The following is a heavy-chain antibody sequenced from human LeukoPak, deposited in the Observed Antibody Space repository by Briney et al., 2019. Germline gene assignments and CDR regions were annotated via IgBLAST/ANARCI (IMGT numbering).Heavy chain of an antibody. CDR3: AREWLLMSYFDY. V-gene: IGHV4-61*02. J-gene: IGHJ4*02. D-gene: IGHD3-22*01. CDR1: GGSLSSGSDY. Sequence: PSETLSLTCTVSGGSLSSGSDYGSWVRQPAGKGLEWIGRIYTSGSTNYNPSLKSRVTISVDTSKTQFSLKLSSVTAADTAVYYCAREWLLMSYFDYWGQGTLVTVSS. CDR2: IYTSGST.